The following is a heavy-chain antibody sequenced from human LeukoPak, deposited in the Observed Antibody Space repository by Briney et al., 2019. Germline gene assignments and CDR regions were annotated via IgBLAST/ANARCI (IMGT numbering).Heavy chain of an antibody. D-gene: IGHD3-16*01. Sequence: ASVKVSCKASGYTFTGYYMHWVRQAPGQGLEWIGWINPNSGDTKFAREFQGRVTMTRDTSISTAYMGLSRLRSGDTAVYYCATQRGSYLWGTDFDYWGQGTLVTVSS. V-gene: IGHV1-2*02. CDR1: GYTFTGYY. CDR2: INPNSGDT. J-gene: IGHJ4*02. CDR3: ATQRGSYLWGTDFDY.